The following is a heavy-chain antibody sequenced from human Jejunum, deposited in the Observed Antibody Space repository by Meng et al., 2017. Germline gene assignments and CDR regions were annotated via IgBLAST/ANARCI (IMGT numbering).Heavy chain of an antibody. Sequence: QVQVVQSGAGVKNPGASVNVSCKTAGYTITSYGISWVRQDPGQGLEGMGWISVYHGNTNYAQKLQGRVTMTTDTSTSTAYMELRSLRSDDTAVYFCARDYSGTSYRYSDYWGQGTLVTVSS. CDR3: ARDYSGTSYRYSDY. CDR2: ISVYHGNT. D-gene: IGHD1-26*01. V-gene: IGHV1-18*01. CDR1: GYTITSYG. J-gene: IGHJ4*02.